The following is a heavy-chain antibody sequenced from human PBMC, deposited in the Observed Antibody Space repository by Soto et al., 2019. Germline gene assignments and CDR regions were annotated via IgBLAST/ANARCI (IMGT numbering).Heavy chain of an antibody. V-gene: IGHV4-59*01. CDR2: IYYSGST. Sequence: SETLSLTCTVSGGSISSYYWSWIRQPPGKGLEWIGYIYYSGSTNYNPSLKSRVTISVDTSKNQFSLTLSSVTAADTAVYYCARDRGSGSYYISGNWFDPWGQGTLVTVSS. CDR1: GGSISSYY. J-gene: IGHJ5*02. D-gene: IGHD3-10*01. CDR3: ARDRGSGSYYISGNWFDP.